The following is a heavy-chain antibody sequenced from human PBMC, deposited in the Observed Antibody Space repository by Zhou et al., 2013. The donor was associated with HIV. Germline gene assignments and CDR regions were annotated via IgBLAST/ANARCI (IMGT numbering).Heavy chain of an antibody. Sequence: QVQLVQSGAEVKKPGSSVKVSCKASGGTFSSYAISWVRQAPGQGLEWMGRIIPILGIANYAQKFQGRVTITTDESTSTAYMELSSLRSEDTAVYYCARGAAARPYYYYYMDVWGKGTTGHRLL. CDR3: ARGAAARPYYYYYMDV. D-gene: IGHD6-6*01. CDR2: IIPILGIA. CDR1: GGTFSSYA. J-gene: IGHJ6*03. V-gene: IGHV1-69*04.